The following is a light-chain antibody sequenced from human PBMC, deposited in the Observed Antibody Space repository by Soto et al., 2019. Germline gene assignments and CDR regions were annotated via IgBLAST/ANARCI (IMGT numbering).Light chain of an antibody. CDR3: MQGLQTTIT. Sequence: DIVMTQSPFSLAVTPGQSSSISCRSSHSLLHRNGKNYLDWYLKKKGKSPQVLIYLGSSRASGVPERVSGSGYGTDFTMKIGRVEPEDVGIYQCMQGLQTTITFGQGTRLEIK. J-gene: IGKJ5*01. CDR2: LGS. CDR1: HSLLHRNGKNY. V-gene: IGKV2-28*01.